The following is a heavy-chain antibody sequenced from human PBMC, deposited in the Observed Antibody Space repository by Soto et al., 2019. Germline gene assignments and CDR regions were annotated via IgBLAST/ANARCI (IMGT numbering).Heavy chain of an antibody. V-gene: IGHV4-4*02. J-gene: IGHJ6*03. Sequence: PSETLSLTCAVSSGSISSSNWWSWVRQPPGKGLEWIGEIYHSGSTNYNPSLKSRVTISVDKSKNQFSLKLSSVTAADTAVYYCASRSYDFWSGYHYYMDVWGKGTTVTVS. D-gene: IGHD3-3*01. CDR3: ASRSYDFWSGYHYYMDV. CDR2: IYHSGST. CDR1: SGSISSSNW.